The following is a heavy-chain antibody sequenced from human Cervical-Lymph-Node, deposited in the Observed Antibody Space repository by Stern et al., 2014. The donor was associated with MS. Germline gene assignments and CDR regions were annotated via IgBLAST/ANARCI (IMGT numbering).Heavy chain of an antibody. J-gene: IGHJ6*02. CDR2: ISPKNGGT. Sequence: VQLVESGAEVKKPGASVTVSCKASGYTFTAYYIHWLRQAPGQGPEWMGRISPKNGGTNYAPWVQGRVTMTRDTSISIVYLEVTRLRFDDPAVYYCAENMDVWGQGTTVTVSS. V-gene: IGHV1-2*02. CDR3: AENMDV. CDR1: GYTFTAYY.